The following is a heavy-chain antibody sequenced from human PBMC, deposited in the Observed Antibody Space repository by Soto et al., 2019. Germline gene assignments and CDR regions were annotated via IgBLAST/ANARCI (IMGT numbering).Heavy chain of an antibody. CDR2: INPSGRTI. Sequence: GGSLRLSCVPSGLTFSNFEMNWIRQAPGKGPESIAVINPSGRTISYADSVKGRFSISRDNAENSVYLQMSSLRCEDTAMYYCGRYSGWCSYNRFDPWGQGTLVTVSS. CDR3: GRYSGWCSYNRFDP. V-gene: IGHV3-48*03. CDR1: GLTFSNFE. J-gene: IGHJ5*02. D-gene: IGHD6-19*01.